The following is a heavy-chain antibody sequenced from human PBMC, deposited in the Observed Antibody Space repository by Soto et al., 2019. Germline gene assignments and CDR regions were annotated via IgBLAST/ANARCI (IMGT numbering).Heavy chain of an antibody. Sequence: EVQLLESGGGLVQPGGSLGLSCAASGFTFSSYDMSWVRQAPGKGLEYVSSISVTGSGTYYADSVKGRFTISRDNSKNTLYLQMNSLRVEDTAVYYCARTTTTKSRDYWGQGTLVPVSS. CDR1: GFTFSSYD. CDR3: ARTTTTKSRDY. J-gene: IGHJ4*02. D-gene: IGHD4-17*01. V-gene: IGHV3-23*01. CDR2: ISVTGSGT.